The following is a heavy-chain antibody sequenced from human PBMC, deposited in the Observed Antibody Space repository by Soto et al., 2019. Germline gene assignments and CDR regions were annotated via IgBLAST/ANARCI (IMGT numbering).Heavy chain of an antibody. CDR1: GFTFDDYA. CDR2: ISSNSGSI. J-gene: IGHJ4*02. V-gene: IGHV3-9*01. Sequence: EVQLVESGGGLVQPGRSLRLSCAASGFTFDDYAMLWVRQAPGKGLEWVSDISSNSGSIGYADSVKGRFTISRDNATNSLYLQMNSLRAEDTALYYCAKEIEGEQQQGSYWCQGTLVTVSS. CDR3: AKEIEGEQQQGSY. D-gene: IGHD6-13*01.